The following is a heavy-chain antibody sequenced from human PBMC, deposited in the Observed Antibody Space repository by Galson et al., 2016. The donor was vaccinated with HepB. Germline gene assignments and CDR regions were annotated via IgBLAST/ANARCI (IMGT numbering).Heavy chain of an antibody. CDR1: RFSFTSHV. V-gene: IGHV3-30*02. CDR3: ARAQWELLRFDYYYMDV. CDR2: IWYDGNNK. J-gene: IGHJ6*03. Sequence: SLRLSCAASRFSFTSHVMHWVRQAPGRGLEWMASIWYDGNNKYYADSAKGRFTISRDTSNNTLYLQMNSLRGEDTAIYYCARAQWELLRFDYYYMDVWGKGTTVTVTS. D-gene: IGHD1-26*01.